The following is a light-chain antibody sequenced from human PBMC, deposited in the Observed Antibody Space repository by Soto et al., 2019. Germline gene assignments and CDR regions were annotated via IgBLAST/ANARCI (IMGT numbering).Light chain of an antibody. CDR2: GAS. V-gene: IGKV3-20*01. Sequence: EIVLTQSPGTLSLSPGERATLSCRASQSVSSSYLAWYQQKPGQAPRLLIYGASSRATGIPDRFSGGGSGTDFTFTIIRLEPEDFAVYYCHQFVSSLSSFTFGRGTKLEI. J-gene: IGKJ2*01. CDR1: QSVSSSY. CDR3: HQFVSSLSSFT.